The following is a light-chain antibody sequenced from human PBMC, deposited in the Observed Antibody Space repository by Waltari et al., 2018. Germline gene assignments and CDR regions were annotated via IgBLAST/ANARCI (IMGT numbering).Light chain of an antibody. CDR2: WAS. Sequence: DIVMTQSPDSLAVSLGERDTINCQSSPNIFYNSNNQYNLTWYQQKPGQSPKLLIYWASTRESGVPDRFSGSGSGTDFTLTISSLQAEDVAVYFCQQYYSLPYTFGQGTKVEIK. J-gene: IGKJ2*01. CDR3: QQYYSLPYT. CDR1: PNIFYNSNNQYN. V-gene: IGKV4-1*01.